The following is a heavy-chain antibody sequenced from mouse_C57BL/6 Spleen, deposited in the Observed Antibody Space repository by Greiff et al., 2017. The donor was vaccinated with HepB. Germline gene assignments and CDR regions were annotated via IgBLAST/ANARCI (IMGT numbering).Heavy chain of an antibody. CDR1: GYSFTGYY. CDR3: ARSYDGYWYFDV. J-gene: IGHJ1*03. Sequence: EVKLVESGPELVKPGASVKISCKASGYSFTGYYMNWVKQSPEKSLEWIGEINPSTGGTTYNQKFKAKATLTVDKSSSTAYMQLKSLTSEDSAVYYCARSYDGYWYFDVWGTGTTVTVSS. D-gene: IGHD2-3*01. V-gene: IGHV1-42*01. CDR2: INPSTGGT.